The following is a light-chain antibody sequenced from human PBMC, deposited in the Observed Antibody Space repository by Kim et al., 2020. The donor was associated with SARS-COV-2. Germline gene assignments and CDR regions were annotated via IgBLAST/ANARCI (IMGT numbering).Light chain of an antibody. Sequence: SSELTQDPAVSVALGQTVRITCQGDSLRSYYASWYQQKPGQAPVLGIYGKNNRPSGIPDRFSGSSSGNTASLTITGAQAEDEADYYCNARDSNDKSWVLG. CDR3: NARDSNDKSWV. J-gene: IGLJ3*02. CDR2: GKN. V-gene: IGLV3-19*01. CDR1: SLRSYY.